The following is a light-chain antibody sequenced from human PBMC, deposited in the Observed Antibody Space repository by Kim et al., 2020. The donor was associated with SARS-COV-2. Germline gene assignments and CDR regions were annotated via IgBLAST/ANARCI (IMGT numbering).Light chain of an antibody. CDR2: YDT. CDR1: NIGSRS. J-gene: IGLJ3*02. Sequence: SYELTQPPSVSVAPEKTARITCGGNNIGSRSVHWYQQKPGQAPVVVTYYDTDRPSGIPERFSGPNSGNTATLTISRAEAGDEADYYCQVWDGSSVVFGGG. V-gene: IGLV3-21*04. CDR3: QVWDGSSVV.